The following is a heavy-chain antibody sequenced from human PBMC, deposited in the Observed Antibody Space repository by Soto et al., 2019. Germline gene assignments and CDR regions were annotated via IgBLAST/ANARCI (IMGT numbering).Heavy chain of an antibody. CDR3: ARVEYGDLVYVDY. CDR1: GYTFSNYR. CDR2: ISVFNGNT. J-gene: IGHJ4*02. V-gene: IGHV1-18*01. Sequence: QVHLVQSGAELRKPGASLKVSCKASGYTFSNYRITWVRQAPGQGLEWMGWISVFNGNTDSEEKFQDRVAMTTDTSTATAYMELRSLRSDDTAVYYCARVEYGDLVYVDYWGQGTLVIVSS. D-gene: IGHD4-17*01.